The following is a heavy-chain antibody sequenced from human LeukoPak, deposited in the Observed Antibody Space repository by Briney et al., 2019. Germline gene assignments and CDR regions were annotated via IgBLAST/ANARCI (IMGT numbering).Heavy chain of an antibody. CDR1: GFTFSSYA. Sequence: GGSLRLSCAASGFTFSSYAMHWVRQAPGKGLEWVAVISYDGSNKYYADSVKGRFTISRDNSKNTLYLQMNSLRAEDTAVYYCAKDPLVRGATYDHWGQGTLVTVSS. D-gene: IGHD3-10*01. CDR2: ISYDGSNK. CDR3: AKDPLVRGATYDH. V-gene: IGHV3-30-3*01. J-gene: IGHJ4*02.